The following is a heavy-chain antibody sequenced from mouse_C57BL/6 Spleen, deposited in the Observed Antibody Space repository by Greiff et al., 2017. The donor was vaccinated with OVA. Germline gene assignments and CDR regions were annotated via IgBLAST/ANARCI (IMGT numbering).Heavy chain of an antibody. CDR1: GYTFTSYW. CDR2: IYPSDSET. V-gene: IGHV1-61*01. CDR3: ARQLFYAMDY. J-gene: IGHJ4*01. Sequence: VQLQQPGAELVRPGSSVKLSRKASGYTFTSYWMDWVKQRPGQGLEWIGNIYPSDSETHYNQKFKDKATLTVDKSSSTAYMQLSSLTSEDSAVYYCARQLFYAMDYWGQGTSVTVSS. D-gene: IGHD4-1*02.